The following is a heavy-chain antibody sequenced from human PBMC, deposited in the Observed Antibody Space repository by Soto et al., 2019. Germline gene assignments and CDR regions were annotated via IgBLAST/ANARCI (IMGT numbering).Heavy chain of an antibody. V-gene: IGHV1-18*01. J-gene: IGHJ3*02. CDR1: GYTFTTSG. D-gene: IGHD3-16*01. CDR2: ISAYNGNT. CDR3: AREGRGSASAI. Sequence: QVQLVQSGAEVKKPGASVKVSCKASGYTFTTSGVDWVRQAPGQGLEWMGWISAYNGNTNSAQKLQGRVTLTTDTSTNTAYMELRSLRSDATAVYYCAREGRGSASAIWGQGTMVTVSS.